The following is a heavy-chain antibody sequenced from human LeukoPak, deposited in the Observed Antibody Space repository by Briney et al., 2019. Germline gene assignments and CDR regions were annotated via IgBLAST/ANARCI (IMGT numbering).Heavy chain of an antibody. Sequence: PGGSLRLSCVASGFTVSSNYMSWVRQAPGKGLEWVSAAYSGGSTYYADSVKGRLTISRDNSKNTLYLQMNSLRAEDTAAYYCAREALGRYYFDLWGRGTLVTVSS. CDR3: AREALGRYYFDL. CDR2: AYSGGST. V-gene: IGHV3-66*01. CDR1: GFTVSSNY. D-gene: IGHD3-10*01. J-gene: IGHJ2*01.